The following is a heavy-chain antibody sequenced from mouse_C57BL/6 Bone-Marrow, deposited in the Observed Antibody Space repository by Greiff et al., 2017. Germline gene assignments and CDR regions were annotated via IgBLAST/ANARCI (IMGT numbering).Heavy chain of an antibody. CDR1: GYTFTDYE. CDR2: IDPETGGP. Sequence: VQLQESGAELVRPGASVTLSCKASGYTFTDYEMHWVKQTPVHGLEWIGAIDPETGGPAYNQKFKGKAILTADKSSSTAYMELRSLTSEDSAVYYCTRYYYGNAYWGQGTLVTVSA. CDR3: TRYYYGNAY. V-gene: IGHV1-15*01. J-gene: IGHJ3*01. D-gene: IGHD1-1*01.